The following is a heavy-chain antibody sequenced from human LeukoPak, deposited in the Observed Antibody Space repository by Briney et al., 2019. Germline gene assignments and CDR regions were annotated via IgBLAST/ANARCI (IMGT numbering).Heavy chain of an antibody. CDR1: GFTFDDYA. Sequence: GGSLRLSCAASGFTFDDYAMHWVRQAPGKGLEWVSGISWNSGSIGYADSVKGRFTISRDNAKNSLYLQMNSLRAEDTALYYCAKDGEGGSGSPDAFDIWGQGTMVTVSS. J-gene: IGHJ3*02. CDR3: AKDGEGGSGSPDAFDI. CDR2: ISWNSGSI. V-gene: IGHV3-9*01. D-gene: IGHD3-10*01.